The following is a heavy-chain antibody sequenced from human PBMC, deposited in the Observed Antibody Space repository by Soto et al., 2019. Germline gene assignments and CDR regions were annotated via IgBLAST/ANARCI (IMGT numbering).Heavy chain of an antibody. CDR2: IYYSGST. J-gene: IGHJ4*02. CDR3: ARKGYSSGWHTEYYFDY. V-gene: IGHV4-39*01. CDR1: GGSISSSSYY. D-gene: IGHD6-19*01. Sequence: QLQLQESGPGLVKPSETLSLTCTVSGGSISSSSYYWGWIRQPPGKGLEWIGSIYYSGSTYYNPSLKSRVTISVDTSKNQFSLKLSSVTAADTAVYYCARKGYSSGWHTEYYFDYWGQGTLVTVSS.